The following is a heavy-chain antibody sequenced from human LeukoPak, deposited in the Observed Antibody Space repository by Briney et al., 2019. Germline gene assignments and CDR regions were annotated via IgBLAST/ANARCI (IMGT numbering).Heavy chain of an antibody. J-gene: IGHJ3*02. CDR2: INHSGST. V-gene: IGHV4-34*01. CDR3: ERGRSTGLCSEGAFDI. CDR1: GGSFSGYY. D-gene: IGHD6-19*01. Sequence: SETLSLTCAVYGGSFSGYYWSWIRQPPGKGLEWIGEINHSGSTNYNPSLKSRVTISVDTYKKQFSLKLSSVTAADTAVYYCERGRSTGLCSEGAFDIWGQETMVTVSS.